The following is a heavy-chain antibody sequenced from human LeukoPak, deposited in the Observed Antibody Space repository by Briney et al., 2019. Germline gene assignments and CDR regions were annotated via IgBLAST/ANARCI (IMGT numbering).Heavy chain of an antibody. CDR2: IYHSGST. D-gene: IGHD6-19*01. Sequence: PSETLSLTCAVSGGSISSSNWWSWVRQPPGKGLEWIGEIYHSGSTNYNPSLKSRVTISVHKSKNQFSLKLSSVTAADTAVYYCARGVAVAGPFDYWGQGTLANAS. CDR3: ARGVAVAGPFDY. V-gene: IGHV4-4*02. CDR1: GGSISSSNW. J-gene: IGHJ4*02.